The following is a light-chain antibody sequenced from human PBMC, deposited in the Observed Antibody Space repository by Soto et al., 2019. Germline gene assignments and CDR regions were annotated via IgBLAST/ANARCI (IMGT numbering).Light chain of an antibody. J-gene: IGKJ1*01. V-gene: IGKV3-20*01. CDR3: QPYCSSPPT. Sequence: EIVLTQSPGTLSLSPGERATLSCRASQSVNSNYLAWYRRKPGQAPSLLIYGASTRATGIPGRFSGSGSGTDFTLTITRLEPEDFAVYYCQPYCSSPPTFGQGTKVEIK. CDR2: GAS. CDR1: QSVNSNY.